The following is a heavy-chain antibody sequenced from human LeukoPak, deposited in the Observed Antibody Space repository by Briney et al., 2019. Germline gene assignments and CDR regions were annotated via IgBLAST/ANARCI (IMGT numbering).Heavy chain of an antibody. CDR3: ARQYSSSWLRFDY. CDR2: IYYRGST. CDR1: GGSIRSNSYY. V-gene: IGHV4-39*01. Sequence: PWETLTLTCTASGGSIRSNSYYWGGNRQPPGMGLEGIGNIYYRGSTYYNPSLKSRVTISVDTSKNQFSLKRSSVTAADTAVYYCARQYSSSWLRFDYWGQGTLVTVSS. D-gene: IGHD6-13*01. J-gene: IGHJ4*02.